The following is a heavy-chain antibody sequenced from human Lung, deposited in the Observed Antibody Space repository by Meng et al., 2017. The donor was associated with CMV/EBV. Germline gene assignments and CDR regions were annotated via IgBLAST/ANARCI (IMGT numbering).Heavy chain of an antibody. D-gene: IGHD6-19*01. J-gene: IGHJ4*01. CDR1: GYSFSGFY. Sequence: VQRVKSGAEVKRPGASVKISCQASGYSFSGFYLNWARQAPGHGLEWLGRVNPISDDTHLAQKFEGRITVTRGATINTAFMELTRLRPDDTAVYYCAKSSDNGWSSWGPGTLVTVSS. CDR3: AKSSDNGWSS. V-gene: IGHV1-2*06. CDR2: VNPISDDT.